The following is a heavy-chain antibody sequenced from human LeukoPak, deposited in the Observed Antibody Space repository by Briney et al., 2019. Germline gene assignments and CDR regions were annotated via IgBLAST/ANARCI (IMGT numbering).Heavy chain of an antibody. V-gene: IGHV4-59*01. Sequence: SETLSLTCTVSGGSISSYYWSWIRQPPGKGLEWIGYIYYSGSTNYNPSLKSRVTISVDTSKNQFSLKLSSVTAADTAVYYCARDLRRIAAAGFYYYYGMDVWGQGTTVTVSS. CDR1: GGSISSYY. D-gene: IGHD6-13*01. CDR2: IYYSGST. CDR3: ARDLRRIAAAGFYYYYGMDV. J-gene: IGHJ6*02.